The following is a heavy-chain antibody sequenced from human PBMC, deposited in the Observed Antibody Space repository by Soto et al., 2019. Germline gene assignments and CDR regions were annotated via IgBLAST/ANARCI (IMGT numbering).Heavy chain of an antibody. CDR3: AGGVRGVINWAYGMDV. CDR2: ISGSGGST. V-gene: IGHV3-23*01. CDR1: GFTFSSYA. D-gene: IGHD3-10*02. Sequence: GGSLTLSCAASGFTFSSYAMSWVRQAPGKGLEWVSAISGSGGSTYYADSVKGRFTISRDNSKNTLYLQMNSLRAEDTAVYYCAGGVRGVINWAYGMDVWGQGTTVTVSS. J-gene: IGHJ6*02.